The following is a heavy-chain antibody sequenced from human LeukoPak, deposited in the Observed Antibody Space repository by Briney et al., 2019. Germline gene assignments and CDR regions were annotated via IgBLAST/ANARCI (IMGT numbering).Heavy chain of an antibody. CDR2: ISYDGSNK. CDR1: GFTFSSYG. J-gene: IGHJ4*02. V-gene: IGHV3-30*03. D-gene: IGHD3-22*01. CDR3: ARLLVLHYYDSSGYG. Sequence: PGGSLRLSCAASGFTFSSYGMHWVRQAPGKGLEWVAVISYDGSNKYYADSVKGRFTISRDNSKNSLYLQMNSLRAEDTAVYYCARLLVLHYYDSSGYGWGQGTLVTVSS.